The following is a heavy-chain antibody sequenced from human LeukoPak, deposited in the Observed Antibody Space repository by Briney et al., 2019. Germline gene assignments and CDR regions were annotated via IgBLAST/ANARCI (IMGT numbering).Heavy chain of an antibody. D-gene: IGHD2-15*01. CDR3: ARDVGRYLDS. V-gene: IGHV6-1*01. CDR2: TYYRSKWYN. J-gene: IGHJ4*02. CDR1: GDSVSTNSAA. Sequence: SQTLSLTCAISGDSVSTNSAAWNWTRQSPSRGLEWLGRTYYRSKWYNDYAVSVESRITINPDTSKNQFSLQLNSVTPEDTAVYYCARDVGRYLDSWGLGTLVTVSS.